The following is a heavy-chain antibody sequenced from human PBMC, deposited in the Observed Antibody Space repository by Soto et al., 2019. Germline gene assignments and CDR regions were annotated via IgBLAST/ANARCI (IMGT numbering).Heavy chain of an antibody. V-gene: IGHV3-30*18. Sequence: QVQLVESGGGVVQPGMSLRLSCAASGFTFSNYNMHWVRQAPGKGLEWVALISYDGTNKYYADSVKGRFTISRDTSKNTLYLQMNSLRAEDTAVYNCAKDKGYTYGHAFDCWGQGTLVTVSS. D-gene: IGHD5-18*01. CDR3: AKDKGYTYGHAFDC. CDR1: GFTFSNYN. J-gene: IGHJ4*02. CDR2: ISYDGTNK.